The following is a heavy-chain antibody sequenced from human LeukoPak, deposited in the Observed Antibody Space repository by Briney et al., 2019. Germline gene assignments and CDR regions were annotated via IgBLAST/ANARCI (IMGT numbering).Heavy chain of an antibody. CDR2: IYHSGST. Sequence: SETLSLTCTVSGGSISSGGYYWLWIRQPPGKGLEWIGYIYHSGSTYYNPSLKSRVTISVDRSKNQFSLKLSSVTAADTAVYYCARSRSGVYSSGWPGRYYYYMDVWGKGTTVTVSS. D-gene: IGHD6-19*01. J-gene: IGHJ6*03. CDR3: ARSRSGVYSSGWPGRYYYYMDV. V-gene: IGHV4-30-2*01. CDR1: GGSISSGGYY.